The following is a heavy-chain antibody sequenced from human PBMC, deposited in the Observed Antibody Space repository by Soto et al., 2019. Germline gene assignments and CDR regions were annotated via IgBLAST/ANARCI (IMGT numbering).Heavy chain of an antibody. J-gene: IGHJ4*02. CDR1: GGSISSTNW. CDR2: IYHNGSP. CDR3: VGGDKVVAADY. Sequence: SETLSLTCVVSGGSISSTNWWTWVRQPPGKRLEWIGEIYHNGSPTYSPSLRGRATISVDKSNNQFSLRLRSVTAADTAVYYCVGGDKVVAADYRGQRTLVTVSS. D-gene: IGHD2-15*01. V-gene: IGHV4-4*02.